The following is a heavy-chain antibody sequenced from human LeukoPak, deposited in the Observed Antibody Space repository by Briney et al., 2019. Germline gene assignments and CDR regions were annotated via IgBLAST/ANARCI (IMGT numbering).Heavy chain of an antibody. CDR1: GGSISSSSYY. D-gene: IGHD2-2*01. Sequence: SETLSLTCTVSGGSISSSSYYWGWIRQPPGKGLEWIGSIYYSGSTYYNPSLKSRVTISVDTSKNQFSLKLSSVTAADTAVYYCARESRGTHIIVVPVATPLDYYYYMDVWGKGTTVTVSS. V-gene: IGHV4-39*07. CDR2: IYYSGST. CDR3: ARESRGTHIIVVPVATPLDYYYYMDV. J-gene: IGHJ6*03.